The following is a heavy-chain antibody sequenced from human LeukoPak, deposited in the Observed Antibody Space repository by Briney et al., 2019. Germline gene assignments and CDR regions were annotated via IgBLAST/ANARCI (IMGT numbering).Heavy chain of an antibody. J-gene: IGHJ4*02. CDR1: GGSISSGGYY. CDR2: IYYSGST. D-gene: IGHD2-2*01. CDR3: ARDFCSSTSCYPYFDY. Sequence: SETLSLTCTVSGGSISSGGYYWSWIRQHPGKGLEWIGYIYYSGSTYYNPSLKSRVTISVDTSKNQFSLKLSSVTAADTAVYYCARDFCSSTSCYPYFDYWGQGTLVTVSS. V-gene: IGHV4-31*03.